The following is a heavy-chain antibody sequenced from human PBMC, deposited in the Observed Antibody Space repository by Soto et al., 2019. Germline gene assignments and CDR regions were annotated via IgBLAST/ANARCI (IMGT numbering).Heavy chain of an antibody. J-gene: IGHJ6*02. Sequence: EVQVLESGGGLVQPGGSLRLSCAASGFTFSTYAMSWVRQAPGKGLEWVSTIRGSGRTTYYADSVRGRFTISRDNSQNTLYLQMDSLRAEDTALYYCARVQRLYGFDHYYYGMDVWGQRTTVTVSS. D-gene: IGHD2-8*01. CDR2: IRGSGRTT. CDR3: ARVQRLYGFDHYYYGMDV. V-gene: IGHV3-23*01. CDR1: GFTFSTYA.